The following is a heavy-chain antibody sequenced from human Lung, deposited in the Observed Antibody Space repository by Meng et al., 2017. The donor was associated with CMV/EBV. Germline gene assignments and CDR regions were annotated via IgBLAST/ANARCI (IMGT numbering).Heavy chain of an antibody. V-gene: IGHV3-23*01. Sequence: FSGCARSGIRQAPGRGLGWVSTISGGGGATYFADSVKGRFSISRDNSKNKLFLQMNSQRAEDTAIYYCAKNGYKDILTGYYKGDYFDYWGQGTLVTVSS. D-gene: IGHD3-9*01. J-gene: IGHJ4*02. CDR2: ISGGGGAT. CDR1: FSGCA. CDR3: AKNGYKDILTGYYKGDYFDY.